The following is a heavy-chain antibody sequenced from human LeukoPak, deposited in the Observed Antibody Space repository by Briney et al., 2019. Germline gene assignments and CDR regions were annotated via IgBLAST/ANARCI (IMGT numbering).Heavy chain of an antibody. Sequence: GGSLRLSRAASGFTVSTNYMSWVRQAPGKGLEWVSVIYSGGSTYYADSVKGRFTISRDNSKNTLYLQMNSLRAEDTAVYYCARDSSSGWYHGYWGQGTLVTVSS. D-gene: IGHD6-19*01. CDR1: GFTVSTNY. V-gene: IGHV3-66*01. J-gene: IGHJ4*02. CDR3: ARDSSSGWYHGY. CDR2: IYSGGST.